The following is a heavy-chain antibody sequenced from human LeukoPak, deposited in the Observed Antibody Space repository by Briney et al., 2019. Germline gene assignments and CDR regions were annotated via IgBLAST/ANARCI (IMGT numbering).Heavy chain of an antibody. J-gene: IGHJ4*02. CDR2: ISGSGGST. V-gene: IGHV3-23*01. D-gene: IGHD3-3*01. Sequence: PGGSLRLSCAASGFTFSSYAMSWVRQAPGKGLEWVSAISGSGGSTYYADSVKGRFTISRDNSKNTLYLQMNSLRAEDTAVYYCAKDRTENDFWSGYFDYWGQGTLVTVSS. CDR1: GFTFSSYA. CDR3: AKDRTENDFWSGYFDY.